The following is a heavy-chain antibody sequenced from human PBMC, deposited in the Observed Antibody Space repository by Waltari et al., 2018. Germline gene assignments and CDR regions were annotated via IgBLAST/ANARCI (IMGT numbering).Heavy chain of an antibody. D-gene: IGHD6-13*01. Sequence: QVQLQQWGAGLLKPSETLSLTCAVYGGSFSGYYWCWIRQPPGKGLEWIGEINHSGSTNYNPSLKSRVTISVDTSKNQFSLKLSSVTAADTAVYYCASLASSSWYGVWFDPWGQGTLVTVSS. J-gene: IGHJ5*02. CDR3: ASLASSSWYGVWFDP. V-gene: IGHV4-34*01. CDR2: INHSGST. CDR1: GGSFSGYY.